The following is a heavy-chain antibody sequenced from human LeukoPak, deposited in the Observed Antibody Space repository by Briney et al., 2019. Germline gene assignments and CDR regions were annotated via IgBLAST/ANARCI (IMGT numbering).Heavy chain of an antibody. Sequence: ASVKVSCKASGGTFSSYAISWVRQAPGQGLEWMGGIIPIFGTANYAQKFQGRVTITADESASTAYMELSSLRSEDTAVYYCARGFMTSEFPLDYWGQGTLVTVSS. CDR2: IIPIFGTA. J-gene: IGHJ4*02. CDR3: ARGFMTSEFPLDY. V-gene: IGHV1-69*01. D-gene: IGHD4-11*01. CDR1: GGTFSSYA.